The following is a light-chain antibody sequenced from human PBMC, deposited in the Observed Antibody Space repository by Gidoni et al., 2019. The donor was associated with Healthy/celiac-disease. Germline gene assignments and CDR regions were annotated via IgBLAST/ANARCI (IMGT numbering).Light chain of an antibody. CDR1: QSLLHSNGYNY. CDR2: LGS. J-gene: IGKJ3*01. Sequence: DLVMTQSPLSLHVTPGEPASISCRSSQSLLHSNGYNYLDWYLQKPGQSPQLLIYLGSNRASGVPDRFSGIGSGTDFTLKISRVEAEDVGVYYCMQALQTSFTFGPGTKVDIK. CDR3: MQALQTSFT. V-gene: IGKV2-28*01.